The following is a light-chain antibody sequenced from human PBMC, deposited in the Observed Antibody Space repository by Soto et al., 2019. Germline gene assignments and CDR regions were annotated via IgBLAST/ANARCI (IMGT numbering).Light chain of an antibody. V-gene: IGKV3-11*01. J-gene: IGKJ4*01. Sequence: EIVLTQSPVTLSLSPGERATRSCRASQSINNDLAWYQQKPGQPPRLLIYDASNRATAIPVRFSGSGSGTDFTLTISSLEPEDSAVYYCQYRGIWPPGSTFGGGTKVEIK. CDR1: QSINND. CDR2: DAS. CDR3: QYRGIWPPGST.